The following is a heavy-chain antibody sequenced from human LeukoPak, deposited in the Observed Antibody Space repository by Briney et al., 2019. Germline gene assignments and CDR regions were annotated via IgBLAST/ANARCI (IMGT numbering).Heavy chain of an antibody. J-gene: IGHJ4*02. CDR2: IYTSGST. CDR3: ARDRYYYDSSGYYLLDY. D-gene: IGHD3-22*01. Sequence: PSETLSLTCTVSGGSFSSGSYYWSWIRQPAGKGLEWIGRIYTSGSTNYNPSLKSRVTMSVDTSKNQFSLKLSSVTAADTAVYYCARDRYYYDSSGYYLLDYWGQGTLVTVSS. CDR1: GGSFSSGSYY. V-gene: IGHV4-61*02.